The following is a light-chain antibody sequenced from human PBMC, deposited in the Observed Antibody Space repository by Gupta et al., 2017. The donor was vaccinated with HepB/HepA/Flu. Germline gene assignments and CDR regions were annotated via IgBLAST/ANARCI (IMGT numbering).Light chain of an antibody. V-gene: IGKV3-20*01. Sequence: EIVLTQSPGTLSLSPGERATLSCRASQSVSSSYLAWYQQKPGQAPRLLIYGASSRATGLPDRFSGSASATDFTLTISMLAPEDFAVYFCQQDSGSPFTFGQGTHLEIK. CDR3: QQDSGSPFT. J-gene: IGKJ5*01. CDR1: QSVSSSY. CDR2: GAS.